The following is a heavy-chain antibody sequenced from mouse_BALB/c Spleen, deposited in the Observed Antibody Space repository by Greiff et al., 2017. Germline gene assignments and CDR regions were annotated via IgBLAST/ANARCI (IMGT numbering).Heavy chain of an antibody. D-gene: IGHD2-4*01. CDR3: ARRGKNMITDAMDY. CDR1: GYTFTSYT. V-gene: IGHV1-4*02. Sequence: VQLQESAAELARPGASVKMSCKASGYTFTSYTMHWVKQRPGQGLEWIGYINPSSGYTEYNQKFKDKTTLTADKSSSTAYMQLSSLTSEDSAVYYCARRGKNMITDAMDYWGQGTSVTVSS. J-gene: IGHJ4*01. CDR2: INPSSGYT.